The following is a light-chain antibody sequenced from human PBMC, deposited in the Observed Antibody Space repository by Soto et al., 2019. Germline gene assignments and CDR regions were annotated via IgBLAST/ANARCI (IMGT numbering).Light chain of an antibody. V-gene: IGKV1-12*01. CDR1: QGISSR. CDR2: GAS. CDR3: QQTNSFPPV. Sequence: DIQMTQSPSSVSASVGDRVTITCRASQGISSRLAWYQQKPGKAPKLLIYGASSLQSGAPSRFSGGGSRTDFTTTVSSLQPEDSATYYCQQTNSFPPVFGPGTKVDIK. J-gene: IGKJ3*01.